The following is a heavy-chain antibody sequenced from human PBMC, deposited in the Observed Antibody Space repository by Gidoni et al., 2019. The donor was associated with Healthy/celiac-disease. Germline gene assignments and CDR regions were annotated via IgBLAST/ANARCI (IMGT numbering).Heavy chain of an antibody. D-gene: IGHD3-3*01. CDR2: IRSKAYGGTT. V-gene: IGHV3-49*05. CDR3: TRDEGSGGDFWSGPSVPFDY. Sequence: EVQLVESGGGLVKPGRSLRLSCTASGFTFGDYAMSWFRQAPGKGLEWVGFIRSKAYGGTTEYAASVKGRFTISRDDSKSIAYLQMNSLKTEDTAVYYCTRDEGSGGDFWSGPSVPFDYWGQGTLVTVSS. J-gene: IGHJ4*02. CDR1: GFTFGDYA.